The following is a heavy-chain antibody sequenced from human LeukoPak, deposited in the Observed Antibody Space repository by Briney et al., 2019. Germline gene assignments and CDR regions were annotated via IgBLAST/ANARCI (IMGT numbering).Heavy chain of an antibody. CDR3: AKADGYNSYFDY. D-gene: IGHD5-24*01. V-gene: IGHV3-30*18. J-gene: IGHJ4*02. CDR1: GFTFSNYG. Sequence: PGGSLRLSCAASGFTFSNYGMHWVRQAPGKGLEWVAVISYDGSNKYYADSVKGRFTISRDNSKNTLYLQMNSLRAEDTAVYYCAKADGYNSYFDYWGQGTLVTVSS. CDR2: ISYDGSNK.